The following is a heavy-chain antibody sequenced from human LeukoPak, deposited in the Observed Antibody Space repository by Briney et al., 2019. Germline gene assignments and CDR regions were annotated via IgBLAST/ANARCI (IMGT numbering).Heavy chain of an antibody. J-gene: IGHJ4*02. CDR3: ARDGSPNYYDSSGYYY. V-gene: IGHV3-30-3*01. CDR1: GFTFSSCA. Sequence: GGSLRLSCAASGFTFSSCAMHWVRQAPGKGLEWVAVISYDGSNKYYADSVKGRFTISRDNSKNTLYLQMNSLRAEDTAVYYCARDGSPNYYDSSGYYYWGQGTLVTVSS. D-gene: IGHD3-22*01. CDR2: ISYDGSNK.